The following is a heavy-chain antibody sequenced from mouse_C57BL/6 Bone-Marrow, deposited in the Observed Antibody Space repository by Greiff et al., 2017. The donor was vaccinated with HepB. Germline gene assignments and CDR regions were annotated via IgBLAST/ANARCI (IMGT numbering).Heavy chain of an antibody. CDR2: IYPRSGNT. D-gene: IGHD3-1*01. V-gene: IGHV1-81*01. J-gene: IGHJ1*03. CDR1: GYTFTSYG. CDR3: ARSLSSGDWYFDV. Sequence: VQLQESGAELARPGASVKLSCKASGYTFTSYGISWVKQRTGQGLEWIGEIYPRSGNTYYNEKFKGKATLTADKSSSTAYMELRSLTSEDSAVYFCARSLSSGDWYFDVWGTGTTVTVSS.